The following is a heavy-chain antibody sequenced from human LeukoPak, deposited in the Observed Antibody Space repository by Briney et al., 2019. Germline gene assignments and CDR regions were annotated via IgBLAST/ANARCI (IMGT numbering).Heavy chain of an antibody. D-gene: IGHD5-24*01. CDR1: GFTFKKYW. CDR2: IKEGGSET. V-gene: IGHV3-7*01. Sequence: GGSLRLSCAASGFTFKKYWMNWVRQVPGKGLECLANIKEGGSETYYADSVKGRFTISRDNPKNLLFLQINSLRVEDTAVYYCARETPRRGETRDGYRWGQGTLVTVSS. J-gene: IGHJ4*02. CDR3: ARETPRRGETRDGYR.